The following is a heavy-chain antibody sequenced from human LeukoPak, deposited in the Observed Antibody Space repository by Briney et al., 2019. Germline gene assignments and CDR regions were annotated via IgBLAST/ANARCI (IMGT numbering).Heavy chain of an antibody. V-gene: IGHV1-2*02. CDR3: ARDSADYGDYDY. D-gene: IGHD4-17*01. CDR2: ITTHSGGT. J-gene: IGHJ4*02. Sequence: GASVKVSCKASGYTFTDYYLHWVRQAPGQGLEWMGWITTHSGGTNYAQKFQGRVTMTRDTSISTAYMELSSLRSEDAAVYYCARDSADYGDYDYWGQGTLVTVSS. CDR1: GYTFTDYY.